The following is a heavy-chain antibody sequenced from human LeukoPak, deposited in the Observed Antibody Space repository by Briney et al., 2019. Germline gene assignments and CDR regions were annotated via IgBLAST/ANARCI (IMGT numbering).Heavy chain of an antibody. CDR3: ARRELAAIGWFDP. CDR2: IYYSGST. Sequence: PSDTLSLTCAVSGYSISSSNWWGWIRQPPGKGLEWIGYIYYSGSTNYNPSLKSRVTMSVDTSKNQFSLKLSSVTTLDTAVYYCARRELAAIGWFDPWGQGTLVTVSS. V-gene: IGHV4-28*06. CDR1: GYSISSSNW. D-gene: IGHD2-2*02. J-gene: IGHJ5*02.